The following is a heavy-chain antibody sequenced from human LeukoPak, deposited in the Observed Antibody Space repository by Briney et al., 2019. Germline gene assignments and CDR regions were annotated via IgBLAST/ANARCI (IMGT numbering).Heavy chain of an antibody. CDR3: AQDVRIEEVPLLGPGF. CDR2: IRTDESNK. D-gene: IGHD1-14*01. J-gene: IGHJ4*02. V-gene: IGHV3-30*02. CDR1: GLSFSNHG. Sequence: GGSLRLSCAASGLSFSNHGMHWVRQAPGKGLEWVAFIRTDESNKYYADFVKGRFTISRDNSKNTLYLQINSLRSEDTGLYFCAQDVRIEEVPLLGPGFWGQGTLVTVSS.